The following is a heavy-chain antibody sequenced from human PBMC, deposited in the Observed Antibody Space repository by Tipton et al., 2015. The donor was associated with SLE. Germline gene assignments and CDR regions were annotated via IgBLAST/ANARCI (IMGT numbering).Heavy chain of an antibody. CDR3: ARQGTTRSPFDY. J-gene: IGHJ4*02. CDR1: GGSISPHY. Sequence: TLSLTCTVSGGSISPHYWSWIRQSPGKGLEWIGTIYYSGGTSYNPSLKSRVTISVDTSKNQFSLKLNSVTAGDTAVYYCARQGTTRSPFDYWGQGTLVTVSS. V-gene: IGHV4-59*08. D-gene: IGHD1-14*01. CDR2: IYYSGGT.